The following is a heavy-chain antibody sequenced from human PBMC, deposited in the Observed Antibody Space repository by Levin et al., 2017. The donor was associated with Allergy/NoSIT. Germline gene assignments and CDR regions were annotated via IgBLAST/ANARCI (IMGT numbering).Heavy chain of an antibody. J-gene: IGHJ6*02. V-gene: IGHV3-48*02. CDR2: ISSSSSTI. D-gene: IGHD3-10*01. CDR3: ARDVRSGSYYRLYYYYYGMDV. CDR1: GFTFSSYS. Sequence: GGSLRLSCAASGFTFSSYSMNWVRQAPGKGLEWVSYISSSSSTIYYADSVKGRFTISRDNAKNSLYLQMNSLRDEDTAVYYCARDVRSGSYYRLYYYYYGMDVWGQGTTVAVSS.